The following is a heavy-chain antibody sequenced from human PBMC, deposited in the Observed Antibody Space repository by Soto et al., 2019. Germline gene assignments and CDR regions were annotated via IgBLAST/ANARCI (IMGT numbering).Heavy chain of an antibody. D-gene: IGHD3-22*01. CDR2: SSGSGGST. J-gene: IGHJ4*02. CDR3: AKDQAYDSSGYV. V-gene: IGHV3-23*01. CDR1: GFTFSSYA. Sequence: GGSLRLSCAASGFTFSSYAMSWVRQAPGKGLEWVSASSGSGGSTYYADSVKGRFTISRDNSKNTLYLQMNSLRAEDTAVYYCAKDQAYDSSGYVWGQGTLVTVS.